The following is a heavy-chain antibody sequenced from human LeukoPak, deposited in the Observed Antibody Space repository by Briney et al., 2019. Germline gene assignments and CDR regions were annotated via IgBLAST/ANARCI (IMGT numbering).Heavy chain of an antibody. CDR3: AKDSSTRRVVVITTFWFDP. CDR1: RFTFSSYA. J-gene: IGHJ5*02. Sequence: PGGSLRLSCAASRFTFSSYAMTWVRQPPGKGQEWVAAVSGSGETTYLADFAKGRFSITRDNSKNTLYLQMNSLRAEDTAVYYCAKDSSTRRVVVITTFWFDPWGQGTLVTVSS. V-gene: IGHV3-23*01. D-gene: IGHD3-22*01. CDR2: VSGSGETT.